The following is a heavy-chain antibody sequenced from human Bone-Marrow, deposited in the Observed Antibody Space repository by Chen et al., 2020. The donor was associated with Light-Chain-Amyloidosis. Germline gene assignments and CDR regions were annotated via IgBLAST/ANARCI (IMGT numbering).Heavy chain of an antibody. CDR3: ARVSYYYDSSGYYNWFDP. CDR2: IIPILGVA. V-gene: IGHV1-69*04. D-gene: IGHD3-22*01. CDR1: GGTFSSYA. J-gene: IGHJ5*02. Sequence: QVQLVQSGAEVKKPGSSVKVSCKASGGTFSSYAISWVRQAPGQGLEWMGRIIPILGVANYAQKFQGRVTIPADKSTSTAYMQLSSLRSEDTAVYYCARVSYYYDSSGYYNWFDPWGQGTLVTVSS.